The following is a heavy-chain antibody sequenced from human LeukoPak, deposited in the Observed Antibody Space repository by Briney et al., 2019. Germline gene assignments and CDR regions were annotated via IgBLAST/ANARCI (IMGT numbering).Heavy chain of an antibody. V-gene: IGHV1-2*02. J-gene: IGHJ4*02. Sequence: ASVKVSCKASGYTFTGYYMHWVRQAPGQGLEWMGWINPNSGGTNYAQKFQGRVTMTRDTSIGTAYMELSRLRSDDTAVYYCARGYCSSTSCSDYFDYWGQGTLVTVSS. CDR1: GYTFTGYY. D-gene: IGHD2-2*01. CDR2: INPNSGGT. CDR3: ARGYCSSTSCSDYFDY.